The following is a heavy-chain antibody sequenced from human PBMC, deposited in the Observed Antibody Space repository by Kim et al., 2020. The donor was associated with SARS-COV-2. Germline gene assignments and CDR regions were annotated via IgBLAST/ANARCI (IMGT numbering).Heavy chain of an antibody. V-gene: IGHV1-18*01. CDR2: ISAYNGNT. Sequence: ASVKVSCKASGYTFTSYGISWVRQAPGQGLEWMGWISAYNGNTNYAQKLQGRVTMTTDTSTSTAYMELRSLRSDDTAVYYCAREWNHSIAAAGILPHYYYYVWTSGAKGPRSPSP. CDR1: GYTFTSYG. CDR3: AREWNHSIAAAGILPHYYYYVWTS. D-gene: IGHD6-13*01. J-gene: IGHJ6*02.